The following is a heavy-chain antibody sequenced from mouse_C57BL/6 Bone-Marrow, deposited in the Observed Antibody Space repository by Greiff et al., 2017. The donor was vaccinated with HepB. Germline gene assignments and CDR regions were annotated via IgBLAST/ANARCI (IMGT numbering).Heavy chain of an antibody. CDR1: GFTFSDAW. D-gene: IGHD1-1*01. V-gene: IGHV6-6*01. J-gene: IGHJ1*03. CDR2: IRNKANNHAT. CDR3: TSIYYYGSSLYFDV. Sequence: EVKLVESGGGLVQPGGSMKLSCAASGFTFSDAWMDWVRQSPEKGLEWVAEIRNKANNHATYYAESVKGRFTISRDDSKSSVYLQMNSLRAEDTGIYYCTSIYYYGSSLYFDVWGTGTTVTVSS.